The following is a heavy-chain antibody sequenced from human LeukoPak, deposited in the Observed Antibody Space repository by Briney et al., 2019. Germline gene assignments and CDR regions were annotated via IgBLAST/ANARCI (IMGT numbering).Heavy chain of an antibody. D-gene: IGHD3-16*01. CDR3: ARATPTRGGSLQADYYFDY. CDR1: GYTFTTYG. CDR2: ISAYNDDT. V-gene: IGHV1-18*01. Sequence: ASVKVSCKASGYTFTTYGISWVRQAPGQGLEWMGWISAYNDDTNYAQKLQGRVTMTTDTSTSTAYMELRSLRSDDTAVYYCARATPTRGGSLQADYYFDYWGQGTLVTVSS. J-gene: IGHJ4*02.